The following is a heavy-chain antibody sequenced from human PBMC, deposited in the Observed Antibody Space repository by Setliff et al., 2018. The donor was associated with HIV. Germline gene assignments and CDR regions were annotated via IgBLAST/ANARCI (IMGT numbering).Heavy chain of an antibody. CDR1: GYTFTDYF. Sequence: ASVKVSCKSSGYTFTDYFMHWVRQAPGQGLEWMGWISPDNANTRISQKFRGSVTMTRDTSISTAYMQLSSLRSDDTAMYYCGRATEYYDTSGYPRRTLVDDWGQGALVTSPQ. CDR2: ISPDNANT. D-gene: IGHD3-22*01. CDR3: GRATEYYDTSGYPRRTLVDD. V-gene: IGHV1-2*02. J-gene: IGHJ4*02.